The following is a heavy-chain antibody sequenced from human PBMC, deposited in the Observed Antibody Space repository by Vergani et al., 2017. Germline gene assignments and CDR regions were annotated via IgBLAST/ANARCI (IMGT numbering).Heavy chain of an antibody. CDR3: ARGWGGPIALFDY. J-gene: IGHJ4*02. CDR1: GGSISSGSYY. Sequence: QVQLQESGPGLVKPSQTLSLTCTVSGGSISSGSYYWSWIRPPAGKGLEWIGRIYTSGSTNYNPSLKSRVTMSVDTSKNQFSLKLSSVTAADTAVYYCARGWGGPIALFDYWGQGTLVTVSS. V-gene: IGHV4-61*02. D-gene: IGHD6-13*01. CDR2: IYTSGST.